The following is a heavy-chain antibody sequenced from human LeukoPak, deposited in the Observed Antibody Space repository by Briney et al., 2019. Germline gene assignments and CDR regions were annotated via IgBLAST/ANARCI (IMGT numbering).Heavy chain of an antibody. D-gene: IGHD2-15*01. CDR3: ARELGYCSGASCYFKYYGMDV. J-gene: IGHJ6*02. CDR1: GFAFSSYA. CDR2: LSGSGIST. Sequence: PAGGSLRLSCAASGFAFSSYAMSWVRQAPGKGLEWVSALSGSGISTYYTDSVKGRFTISRDNSKNTLYLQMNSLRAEDTAVYYCARELGYCSGASCYFKYYGMDVWGQGTTVTVSS. V-gene: IGHV3-23*01.